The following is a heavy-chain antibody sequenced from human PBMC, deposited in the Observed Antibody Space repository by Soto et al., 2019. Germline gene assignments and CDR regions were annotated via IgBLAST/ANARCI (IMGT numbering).Heavy chain of an antibody. J-gene: IGHJ4*02. V-gene: IGHV4-59*08. CDR2: IYYSGST. CDR3: ARRHSSGWYYFDY. CDR1: GDSISSYY. D-gene: IGHD6-19*01. Sequence: SETLSLTCTVSGDSISSYYWNWIRQPPGKGLEWIGYIYYSGSTNYNLSLKSRVTMSLDTSKNQFSLRLSSVTAADTAVYYCARRHSSGWYYFDYWGQGTLVTVSS.